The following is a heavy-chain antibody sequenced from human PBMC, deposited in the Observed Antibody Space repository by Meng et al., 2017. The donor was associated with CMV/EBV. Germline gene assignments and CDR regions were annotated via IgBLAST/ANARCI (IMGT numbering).Heavy chain of an antibody. V-gene: IGHV3-74*03. CDR3: GRDLTGERDQ. J-gene: IGHJ4*02. Sequence: EVELGESGGGLVPAGGSLRLSFEDSGFTFSHYWMHWVRQVPGEGPVWVSRINTDGSFTSYADSVKGRFTISRDNAKNTLYLHMHGLRVDDSAVYYCGRDLTGERDQWGQGTLVTVSS. CDR1: GFTFSHYW. D-gene: IGHD7-27*01. CDR2: INTDGSFT.